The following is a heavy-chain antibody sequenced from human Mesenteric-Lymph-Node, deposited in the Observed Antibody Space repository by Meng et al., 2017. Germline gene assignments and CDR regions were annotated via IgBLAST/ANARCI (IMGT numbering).Heavy chain of an antibody. CDR2: IFSGGST. V-gene: IGHV3-66*02. D-gene: IGHD1-26*01. CDR1: GFTVSSNY. CDR3: ARGRLGGTYRSFDY. Sequence: GESLKISCAASGFTVSSNYMSWVRQAPGKGLEWVSVIFSGGSTYYADSVKGRFTISRDNSKNTLYLQMNSLRAEDTAVYYCARGRLGGTYRSFDYWGQGTLVTVSS. J-gene: IGHJ4*02.